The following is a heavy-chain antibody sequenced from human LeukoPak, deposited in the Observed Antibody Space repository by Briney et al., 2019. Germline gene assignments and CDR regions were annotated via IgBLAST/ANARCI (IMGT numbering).Heavy chain of an antibody. Sequence: ASVKVSCKASGGTFSSYAISWVREAPGQALEWMGRIIPILGIANYAQKFQGRVTITADKSTSTAYMELSSLRSEDTAVYYCARDLGGSYYVDYFDYWGQGTLVTVSS. J-gene: IGHJ4*02. CDR2: IIPILGIA. CDR3: ARDLGGSYYVDYFDY. V-gene: IGHV1-69*04. CDR1: GGTFSSYA. D-gene: IGHD1-26*01.